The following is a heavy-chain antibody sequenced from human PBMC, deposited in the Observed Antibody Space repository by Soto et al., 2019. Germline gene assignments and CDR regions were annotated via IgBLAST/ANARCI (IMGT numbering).Heavy chain of an antibody. CDR2: TYYSGST. D-gene: IGHD6-13*01. J-gene: IGHJ4*02. V-gene: IGHV4-59*01. CDR3: ARVRGTAGKRYFDY. CDR1: GGSMIPYY. Sequence: PSATLSLTCPVSGGSMIPYYWNWRRQPPGKGLQWIGYTYYSGSTTYNPSLKSRVTISVDSSKNQFSLKLDSVTPADTAVYYCARVRGTAGKRYFDYWGPGTLVTVSS.